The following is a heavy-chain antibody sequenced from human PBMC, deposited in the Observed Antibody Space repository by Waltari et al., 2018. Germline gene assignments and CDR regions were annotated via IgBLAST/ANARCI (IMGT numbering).Heavy chain of an antibody. D-gene: IGHD1-26*01. CDR2: ISANNGKT. J-gene: IGHJ4*02. V-gene: IGHV1-18*01. CDR1: GYTFTSYG. CDR3: ARDRGGKWERRFGNY. Sequence: QVQLVQSGAEVKKPGASVKVSCKASGYTFTSYGISWVRQAPGQGLEWMGWISANNGKTHCERKLQCRCTMTTDTSTSTAYMERSSLRSDDTAVYHWARDRGGKWERRFGNYGRQGTLVTVSA.